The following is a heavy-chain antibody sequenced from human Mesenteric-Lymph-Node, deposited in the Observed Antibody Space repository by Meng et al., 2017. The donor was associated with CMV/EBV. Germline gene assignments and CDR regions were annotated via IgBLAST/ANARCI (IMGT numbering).Heavy chain of an antibody. Sequence: GSLRLSCAVYGGSFSAYYWSWIRQPPGKGLEWIGEIDHSGSTNYNPSLKSRVTISVDTSKNQFSLKLNSVTAADTAVYYCARGKMTYGRGGYYFDYWGQGTLVTVSS. CDR3: ARGKMTYGRGGYYFDY. V-gene: IGHV4-34*01. D-gene: IGHD3-10*01. CDR2: IDHSGST. CDR1: GGSFSAYY. J-gene: IGHJ4*02.